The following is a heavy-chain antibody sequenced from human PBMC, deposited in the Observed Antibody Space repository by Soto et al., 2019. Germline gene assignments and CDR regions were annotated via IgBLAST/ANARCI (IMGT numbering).Heavy chain of an antibody. J-gene: IGHJ4*02. D-gene: IGHD2-15*01. CDR2: ISAYNGNT. CDR3: ARVYSRFYSTSETDY. CDR1: GYTFTNYG. Sequence: QVQLMQSGGEVKKPGDSVKVSCKASGYTFTNYGIAWVRQAPGQELEWMGWISAYNGNTDYAQRFQGRVTMTTDTPTSTAYMEVRSLRNDDTAVYYCARVYSRFYSTSETDYWGQGTLVTVSS. V-gene: IGHV1-18*01.